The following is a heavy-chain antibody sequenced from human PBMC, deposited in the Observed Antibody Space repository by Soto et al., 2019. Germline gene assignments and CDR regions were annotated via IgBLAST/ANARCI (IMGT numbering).Heavy chain of an antibody. CDR2: ILGSTGNT. V-gene: IGHV3-23*01. D-gene: IGHD3-9*01. J-gene: IGHJ4*02. CDR1: GFTFSTFD. CDR3: TKGAWLDY. Sequence: EVQLLESGGGLVQPGGSLRLSCAASGFTFSTFDMSWVRQAPGKGLEWVSAILGSTGNTYYADSVKGRFTISKDNSENTLFLHMNSLRPEATALYYCTKGAWLDYWGQGMLVTVSS.